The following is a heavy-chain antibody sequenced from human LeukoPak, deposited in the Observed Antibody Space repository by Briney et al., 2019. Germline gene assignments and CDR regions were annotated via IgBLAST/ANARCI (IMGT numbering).Heavy chain of an antibody. CDR1: GFTFSSYG. J-gene: IGHJ4*02. CDR2: IRYDGSIK. V-gene: IGHV3-30*02. D-gene: IGHD3-16*01. CDR3: AKDWGSCSDY. Sequence: GGSLRLSCAASGFTFSSYGMHWVRQATGKGLEWVAFIRYDGSIKYYADSVKGRFTISGDNSMNTLYLQMNSLRTEDTAVYYCAKDWGSCSDYWGQGTLVTVSS.